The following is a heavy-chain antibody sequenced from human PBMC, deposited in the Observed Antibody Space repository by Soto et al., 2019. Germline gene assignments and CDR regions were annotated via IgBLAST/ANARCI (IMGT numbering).Heavy chain of an antibody. J-gene: IGHJ6*02. V-gene: IGHV1-69*01. CDR2: IIPMFGTA. Sequence: QVQLVQSGAEVKKPGSSVKVSCKASGGTFSSYAFSWVRQAPGQGLEWMGGIIPMFGTANYAQKFQGRVTITADESPSTAYVELSSLRSQDTAVYYCAHSRKDTAMVTIGSYYNYYYGMDVWGQGTTVTVSS. CDR1: GGTFSSYA. CDR3: AHSRKDTAMVTIGSYYNYYYGMDV. D-gene: IGHD5-18*01.